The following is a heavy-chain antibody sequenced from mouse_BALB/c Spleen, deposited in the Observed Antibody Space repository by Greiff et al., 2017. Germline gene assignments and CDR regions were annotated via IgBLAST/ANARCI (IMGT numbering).Heavy chain of an antibody. CDR2: ISYSGST. Sequence: DVQLVESGPSLVKPSQTLSLTCSVTGDSITSGYWNWIRKFPGNKLEYMGYISYSGSTYYNPSLKSRISITRDTSKNQYYLQLNSVTTEDTATYYCARTYYGNYAYFDYWGQGTTRTVSS. J-gene: IGHJ2*01. CDR3: ARTYYGNYAYFDY. CDR1: GDSITSGY. V-gene: IGHV3-8*02. D-gene: IGHD2-10*01.